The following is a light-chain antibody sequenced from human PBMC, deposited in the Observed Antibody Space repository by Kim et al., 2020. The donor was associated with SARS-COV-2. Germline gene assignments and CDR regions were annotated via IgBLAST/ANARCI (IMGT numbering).Light chain of an antibody. V-gene: IGLV3-19*01. CDR3: NSRDSSGNHYV. J-gene: IGLJ1*01. CDR2: GKN. Sequence: SSELTQDPAVSVALVQTVRITCQGDSLRSYYASWYQQKPGQAPVLVIYGKNNRPSGIPDRFSGPSSGNTASLTIPGAQAEDEADYYCNSRDSSGNHYVFG. CDR1: SLRSYY.